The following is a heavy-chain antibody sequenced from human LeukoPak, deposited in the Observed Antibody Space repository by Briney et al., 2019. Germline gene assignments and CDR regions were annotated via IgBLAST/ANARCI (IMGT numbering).Heavy chain of an antibody. CDR1: GFPFGSYS. Sequence: PGRSLRLSCAASGFPFGSYSMNWVRQAPGKGLEWVSSITSNRIYIYYADSVKGRFTISRDNAQNSLFLQMNSLRAEDTAVYYCAKDLSGYSGYRGYFDCWGQGTLVTVSS. D-gene: IGHD5-12*01. CDR3: AKDLSGYSGYRGYFDC. J-gene: IGHJ4*02. CDR2: ITSNRIYI. V-gene: IGHV3-21*04.